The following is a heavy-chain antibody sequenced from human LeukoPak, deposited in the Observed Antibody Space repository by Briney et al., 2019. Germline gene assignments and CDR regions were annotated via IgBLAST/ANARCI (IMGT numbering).Heavy chain of an antibody. CDR2: IYYSGST. J-gene: IGHJ5*02. V-gene: IGHV4-39*01. Sequence: PSETLSLTCTVSGDTISSSSYYWGWIRQPPGKGLEWIGTIYYSGSTYYTPSLKSRVTISVDTSKNQFSLRLSSVTAADTAIYYCARKLYVVREVAFLNWFDPWGQGTLVTVSS. CDR1: GDTISSSSYY. CDR3: ARKLYVVREVAFLNWFDP. D-gene: IGHD3-10*01.